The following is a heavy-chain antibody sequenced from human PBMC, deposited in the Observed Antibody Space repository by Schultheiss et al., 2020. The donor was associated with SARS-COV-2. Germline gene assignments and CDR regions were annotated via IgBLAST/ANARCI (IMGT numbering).Heavy chain of an antibody. CDR3: ARDSWWSRESLVDY. V-gene: IGHV3-23*01. CDR2: ISGSGGST. J-gene: IGHJ4*02. Sequence: GGSLRLSCAASGFTFSSYAMHWVRQAPGKGLEWVSAISGSGGSTYYADSVKGRFTISRDNSKNTLYLQMNSLRAEDTAVYYCARDSWWSRESLVDYWGQGTLVTVSS. D-gene: IGHD2-15*01. CDR1: GFTFSSYA.